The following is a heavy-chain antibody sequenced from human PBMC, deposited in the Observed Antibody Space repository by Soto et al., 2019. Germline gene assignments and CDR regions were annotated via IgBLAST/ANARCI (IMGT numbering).Heavy chain of an antibody. Sequence: QVQLVQSGAELKKPGSSVQVSCKASGGTFSKYAISWVRQAPGQGLEWLVGIIPMFGTPNYAQTCQGRVTISADESTTTAYLELSSLRSADTAVYFCARPLPDRSFYHGLAVWGQGTTVTVSS. V-gene: IGHV1-69*01. CDR2: IIPMFGTP. D-gene: IGHD3-22*01. CDR1: GGTFSKYA. J-gene: IGHJ6*02. CDR3: ARPLPDRSFYHGLAV.